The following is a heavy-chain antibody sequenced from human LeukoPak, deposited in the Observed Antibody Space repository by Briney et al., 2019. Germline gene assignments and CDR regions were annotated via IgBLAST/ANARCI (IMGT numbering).Heavy chain of an antibody. D-gene: IGHD1-1*01. CDR3: ARDYPTSGIVTIFDY. V-gene: IGHV3-23*01. CDR2: ITASGGST. Sequence: GGSLRLSCASSGFTFNNYAMTWVRQAPGKGLEWVSSITASGGSTYCADSVKGSFTISRDNSKNTLYLQMSSLRAEDTAVYYCARDYPTSGIVTIFDYWGQGTLVTVSS. CDR1: GFTFNNYA. J-gene: IGHJ4*02.